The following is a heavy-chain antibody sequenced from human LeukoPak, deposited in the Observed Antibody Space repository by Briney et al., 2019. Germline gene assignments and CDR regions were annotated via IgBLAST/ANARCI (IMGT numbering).Heavy chain of an antibody. CDR1: GGTFSSYA. J-gene: IGHJ4*02. CDR3: ARDRYGSGSYYRDSDY. V-gene: IGHV1-69*04. CDR2: IIPILGIA. D-gene: IGHD3-10*01. Sequence: SVNVSCKPSGGTFSSYAISWVRQAPGQGLEWMGRIIPILGIANYAQKFQGRVTITADKSTSTAYMELSSLRSEDTAVYYCARDRYGSGSYYRDSDYWGQGTLVTVSS.